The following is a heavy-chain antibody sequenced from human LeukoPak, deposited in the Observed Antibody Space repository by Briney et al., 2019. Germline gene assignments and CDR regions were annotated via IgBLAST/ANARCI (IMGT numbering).Heavy chain of an antibody. Sequence: GGSLRLSCAASGFTFSSYAMSWVRQAPGKGLEWVSYISSSGSTIYYADSVKGRFTISRDNAKNSLYLQMNSLRAEDTAVYYCARGGHDYSNYEGAFDYWGQGTLVTVSS. CDR1: GFTFSSYA. CDR3: ARGGHDYSNYEGAFDY. CDR2: ISSSGSTI. D-gene: IGHD4-11*01. V-gene: IGHV3-48*04. J-gene: IGHJ4*02.